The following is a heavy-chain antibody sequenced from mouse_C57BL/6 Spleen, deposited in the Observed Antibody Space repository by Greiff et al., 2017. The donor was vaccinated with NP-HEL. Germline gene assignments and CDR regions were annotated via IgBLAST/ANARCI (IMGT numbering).Heavy chain of an antibody. D-gene: IGHD1-1*01. CDR2: IYPGDGDT. J-gene: IGHJ3*01. CDR1: GYAFSSSW. Sequence: QVQLKESGPELVKPGASVKISCKASGYAFSSSWMNWVKQRPGKGLEWIGRIYPGDGDTNYNGKFKGKATLTADISSSTAYMQLSSLTSEDSAVYCCARAYYGSSYEGFVYWGQGTLVTVSA. CDR3: ARAYYGSSYEGFVY. V-gene: IGHV1-82*01.